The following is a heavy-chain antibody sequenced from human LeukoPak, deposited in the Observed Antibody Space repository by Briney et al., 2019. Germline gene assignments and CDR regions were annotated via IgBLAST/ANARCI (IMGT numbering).Heavy chain of an antibody. CDR1: GFTFSSYG. CDR3: AKDQFLTTRYSSSSLPDY. CDR2: IRNDGSNK. D-gene: IGHD6-6*01. J-gene: IGHJ4*02. Sequence: GGYLRLSCAASGFTFSSYGMHWVRQAPGKGLEWVAFIRNDGSNKYYADSVKGRFTISRDNSKNTLYLKMNSLRAEDTAVYYCAKDQFLTTRYSSSSLPDYWGQGTLVTVSS. V-gene: IGHV3-30*02.